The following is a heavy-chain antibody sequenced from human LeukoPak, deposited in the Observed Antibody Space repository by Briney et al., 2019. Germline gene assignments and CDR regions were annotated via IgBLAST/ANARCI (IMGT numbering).Heavy chain of an antibody. J-gene: IGHJ6*03. Sequence: SETLSLTCTVSGGSINYDYWSWIRQSPGKGLEWIGYIYYSGSTNYNPSLKSRVTISVDTSKNQFSLKLSSVTAADTAVYYCASIFSSPPYYYYYMDVWGKGTTVTVSS. D-gene: IGHD2-21*01. V-gene: IGHV4-59*12. CDR3: ASIFSSPPYYYYYMDV. CDR2: IYYSGST. CDR1: GGSINYDY.